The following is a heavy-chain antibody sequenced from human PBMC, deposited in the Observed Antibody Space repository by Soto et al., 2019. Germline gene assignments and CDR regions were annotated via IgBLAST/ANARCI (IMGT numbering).Heavy chain of an antibody. Sequence: QVQLVQSGAEVKKPGSSVKVSCKASGGTFSSYTIRWVRQAPGQGLEWMGRIIPILGIANYAQKFQGRVTITADKSTSTAYMELSSLRSEDTAVYYCARDWSGSGSYYYDYWGQGTLVTVSS. J-gene: IGHJ4*02. CDR1: GGTFSSYT. V-gene: IGHV1-69*08. CDR2: IIPILGIA. CDR3: ARDWSGSGSYYYDY. D-gene: IGHD3-10*01.